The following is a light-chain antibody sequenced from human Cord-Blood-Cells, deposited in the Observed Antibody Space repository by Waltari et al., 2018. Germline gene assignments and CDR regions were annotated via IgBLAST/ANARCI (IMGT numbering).Light chain of an antibody. J-gene: IGLJ2*01. V-gene: IGLV2-14*01. CDR3: SSYTSSSTLV. Sequence: QSALTQPAPVSGPPGQPTTISGPGTTVAVGVYNNVSWYQHNPAKAPKLMIYEVSKRPSGVSNRFSGSKSGNTASLTISGLQAEDEADYYCSSYTSSSTLVFGGGTKLTVL. CDR1: TVAVGVYNN. CDR2: EVS.